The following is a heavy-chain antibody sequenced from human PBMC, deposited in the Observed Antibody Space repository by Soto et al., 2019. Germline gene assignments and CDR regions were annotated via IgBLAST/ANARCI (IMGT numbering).Heavy chain of an antibody. V-gene: IGHV3-9*01. J-gene: IGHJ4*02. CDR2: ITWNSGSI. D-gene: IGHD3-3*01. Sequence: LRLSCAASGFTFDDYAMHWVRQAPGEGLEWVSSITWNSGSIGYADSVKGRFTISRDNAKNSLYLQMNSLRAEDTALYYCARGERFLEWLLNFWGQGTLVTVSS. CDR1: GFTFDDYA. CDR3: ARGERFLEWLLNF.